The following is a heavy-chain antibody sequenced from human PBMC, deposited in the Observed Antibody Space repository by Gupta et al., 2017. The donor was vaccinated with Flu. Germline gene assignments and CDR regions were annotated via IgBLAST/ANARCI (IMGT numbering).Heavy chain of an antibody. J-gene: IGHJ6*02. D-gene: IGHD6-19*01. CDR3: ARGPGIAVALEMKGWYMDV. V-gene: IGHV1-18*01. Sequence: QVQLVQSGAEVKKPGASVKVSCKASGYTFISYGITWVRQAPGQGLEWMGWINTYNGATKYAQKYQGRFTMTTDTPIHTAYMELRSLTTDDTAVYYCARGPGIAVALEMKGWYMDVWGQGTTVTVSS. CDR1: GYTFISYG. CDR2: INTYNGAT.